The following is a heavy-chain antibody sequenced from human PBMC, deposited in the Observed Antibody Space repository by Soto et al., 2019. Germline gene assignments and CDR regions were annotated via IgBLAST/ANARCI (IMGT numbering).Heavy chain of an antibody. Sequence: EVYLAQSGAEVKKPGESLKISCKGSGYNFNRYWIGWVRQMPGKGLEWMGVIYPGDSDTRYSPSLQGPVTSSADKSSSAAYLQWSSLQASDTATYYCARSLVNGTYEAFDIWGQGTMVTVSS. CDR1: GYNFNRYW. J-gene: IGHJ3*02. CDR2: IYPGDSDT. CDR3: ARSLVNGTYEAFDI. D-gene: IGHD6-13*01. V-gene: IGHV5-51*03.